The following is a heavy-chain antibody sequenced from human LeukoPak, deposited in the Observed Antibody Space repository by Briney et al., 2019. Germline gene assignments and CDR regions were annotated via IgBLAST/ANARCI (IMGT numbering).Heavy chain of an antibody. D-gene: IGHD1-26*01. J-gene: IGHJ3*02. Sequence: GGSLRLSCAASGFTFSSYGMHWVRQAPGKGLEWVAVIWYDGSNKYYADSVKGRFTISRDNSKNTLYLQMNSLRAEDMAVYYCARIEWERLGRAFDIWGQGTMVTVSS. CDR1: GFTFSSYG. CDR3: ARIEWERLGRAFDI. V-gene: IGHV3-33*01. CDR2: IWYDGSNK.